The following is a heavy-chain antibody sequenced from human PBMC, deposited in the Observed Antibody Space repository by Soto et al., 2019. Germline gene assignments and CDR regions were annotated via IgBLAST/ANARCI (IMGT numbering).Heavy chain of an antibody. Sequence: GGSLRLSCAASGFTVSSNYMSWVRQAPGKGLEWVSVIYSGGSTYYADSVKGRFTISRDNSKNTLYLQMNSLRAEDTAVYYCARDPASGNFVAFDIWGQRTMVTVSS. CDR3: ARDPASGNFVAFDI. CDR1: GFTVSSNY. J-gene: IGHJ3*02. CDR2: IYSGGST. V-gene: IGHV3-66*01. D-gene: IGHD3-10*01.